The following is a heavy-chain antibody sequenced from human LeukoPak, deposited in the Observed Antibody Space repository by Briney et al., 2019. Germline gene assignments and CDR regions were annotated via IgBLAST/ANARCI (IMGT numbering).Heavy chain of an antibody. CDR2: IFQSVST. V-gene: IGHV4-38-2*02. CDR3: ARNNNNGFDF. D-gene: IGHD1-14*01. CDR1: GYSISGGYY. J-gene: IGHJ4*02. Sequence: PSETLSLTCTVSGYSISGGYYWGWIRQPPGKGLEWIGTIFQSVSTYYNPSLKSRVTTSVDTSKNQFSLKLSSVTAADTAVYYCARNNNNGFDFWSQGTLVTVSS.